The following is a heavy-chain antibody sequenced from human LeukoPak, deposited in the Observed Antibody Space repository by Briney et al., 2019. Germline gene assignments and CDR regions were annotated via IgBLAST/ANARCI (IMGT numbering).Heavy chain of an antibody. Sequence: GGSLRLSCAASGFTFSSYAMSWVRQAPGKGLEWVSYISSSSSTIYYADSVKGRFTISRDNAKNSLYLQMNSLRAEDTAVYYCARDVARRRMGQSPADAFDIWGQGTMVTVSS. CDR1: GFTFSSYA. V-gene: IGHV3-48*04. J-gene: IGHJ3*02. CDR2: ISSSSSTI. D-gene: IGHD3-16*01. CDR3: ARDVARRRMGQSPADAFDI.